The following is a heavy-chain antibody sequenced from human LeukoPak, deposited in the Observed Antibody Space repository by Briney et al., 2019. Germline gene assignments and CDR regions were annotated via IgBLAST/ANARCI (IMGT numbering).Heavy chain of an antibody. Sequence: PSETLSLTCTVSGGSISGFYWSWIRQPPGKGLEWIGYIYYSGSTNYNPSLKSRVTISLDTSKNKFSLKLSSVTAADTAVYYCAREDYGDRPTYDYWGQGTLVTVSS. V-gene: IGHV4-59*12. CDR3: AREDYGDRPTYDY. D-gene: IGHD4-17*01. J-gene: IGHJ4*02. CDR1: GGSISGFY. CDR2: IYYSGST.